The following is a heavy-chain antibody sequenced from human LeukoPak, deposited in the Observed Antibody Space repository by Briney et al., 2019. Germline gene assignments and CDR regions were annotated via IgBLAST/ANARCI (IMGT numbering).Heavy chain of an antibody. J-gene: IGHJ4*02. V-gene: IGHV3-30-3*02. CDR2: ISYDGSNK. D-gene: IGHD4-23*01. CDR1: GFTFSSYA. CDR3: AKRSANGGGSGHFDY. Sequence: GQSLRLSCAASGFTFSSYAMHWVRQAPGKGLEWVAVISYDGSNKYYADSVKGRFTISRDNSKNTLYLQMDSLRAEDTAVYYCAKRSANGGGSGHFDYWGQGTPVTVSS.